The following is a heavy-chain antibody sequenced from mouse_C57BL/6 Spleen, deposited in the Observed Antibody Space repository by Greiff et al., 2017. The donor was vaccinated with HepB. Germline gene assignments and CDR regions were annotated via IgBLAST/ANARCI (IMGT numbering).Heavy chain of an antibody. D-gene: IGHD2-3*01. CDR1: GYTFTSYT. J-gene: IGHJ4*01. V-gene: IGHV1-4*01. Sequence: VKLQESGAELARPGASVKMSCKASGYTFTSYTMHWVKQRPGQGLEWIGYINPSSGYTKYNQKFKDKATLTADKSSSTAYMQLSSLTSEDSAVYYCARSGDGFLYAMDYWGQGTSVTVSS. CDR2: INPSSGYT. CDR3: ARSGDGFLYAMDY.